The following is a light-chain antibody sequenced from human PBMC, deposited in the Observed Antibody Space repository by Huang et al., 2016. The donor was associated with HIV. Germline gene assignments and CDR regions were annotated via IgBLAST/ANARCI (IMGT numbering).Light chain of an antibody. CDR1: QGISNS. V-gene: IGKV1-NL1*01. Sequence: DIQMTQSPSSLSAFVGDTVTITCRASQGISNSVAWYQQKPGKAPKLLLYSTSRLESWVPSRFRGDGSGTDYTLTINSLQPDDFATYYCQQYYTSPTFGQGSKVEIK. J-gene: IGKJ1*01. CDR3: QQYYTSPT. CDR2: STS.